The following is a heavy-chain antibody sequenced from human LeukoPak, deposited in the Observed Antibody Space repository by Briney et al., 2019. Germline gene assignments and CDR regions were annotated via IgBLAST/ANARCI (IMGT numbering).Heavy chain of an antibody. CDR1: GFTFSSYA. CDR3: AKSIAYGDYFDY. CDR2: ISGSGGRI. Sequence: GGSLRLSCAASGFTFSSYAMNWVRQAPGKGLEWLSAISGSGGRIYYADSVRGRFTISRDNSRNTLYLQMNSLRAEDTAIYYCAKSIAYGDYFDYWGQGTLVTVSS. D-gene: IGHD4-17*01. V-gene: IGHV3-23*01. J-gene: IGHJ4*02.